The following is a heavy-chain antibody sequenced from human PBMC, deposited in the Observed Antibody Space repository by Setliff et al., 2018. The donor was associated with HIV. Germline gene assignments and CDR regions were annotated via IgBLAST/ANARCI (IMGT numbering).Heavy chain of an antibody. CDR3: ARDVRDGFEEWFSTLDDGMDV. J-gene: IGHJ6*02. D-gene: IGHD3-3*01. V-gene: IGHV1-2*02. CDR2: INPHTGVT. CDR1: GYIFIRYY. Sequence: GASAKVSCKTSGYIFIRYYIFWVRQAPGQGLEWMGNINPHTGVTRYAEKFQGRVTMTRDTSISTIYMELSRLRSDDTAVYYCARDVRDGFEEWFSTLDDGMDVWGQGTTVTVSS.